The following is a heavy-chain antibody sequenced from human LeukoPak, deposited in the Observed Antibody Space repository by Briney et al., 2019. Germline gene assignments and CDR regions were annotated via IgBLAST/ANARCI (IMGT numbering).Heavy chain of an antibody. J-gene: IGHJ4*02. CDR1: GYTFTGYY. V-gene: IGHV1-2*06. D-gene: IGHD6-13*01. CDR3: ARGHPSSSWYFDY. CDR2: INPNSGGT. Sequence: ASVKVSCKASGYTFTGYYMHWVRQAPGQGLEWMGRINPNSGGTNYAQKFQGGVTMTRDTSISTAYMELSRLRSDDTAVYYCARGHPSSSWYFDYWGQGTLVTVSS.